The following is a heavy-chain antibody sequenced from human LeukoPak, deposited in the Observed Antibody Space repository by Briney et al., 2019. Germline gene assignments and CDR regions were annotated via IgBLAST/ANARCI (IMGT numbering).Heavy chain of an antibody. CDR3: ARHNILTGFDY. Sequence: PSETLSLTCTVSGGSISSSSYYLGWIRHPPGKGLEWIGSIYYSGSTYYNPSLKSRVTISVDTSKNQFSLKLSSVTAADTAVYYCARHNILTGFDYWGQGTLVTVSS. V-gene: IGHV4-39*01. J-gene: IGHJ4*02. D-gene: IGHD3-9*01. CDR1: GGSISSSSYY. CDR2: IYYSGST.